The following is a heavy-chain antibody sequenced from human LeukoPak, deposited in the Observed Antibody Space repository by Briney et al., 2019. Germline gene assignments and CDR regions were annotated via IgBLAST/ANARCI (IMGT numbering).Heavy chain of an antibody. CDR3: ARMTEYSSSADAFDI. J-gene: IGHJ3*02. CDR1: GYSISSGYY. CDR2: IYHSGST. D-gene: IGHD6-6*01. V-gene: IGHV4-38-2*01. Sequence: ETLSLTCAVSGYSISSGYYWGWIRQPPGKGLEWIGSIYHSGSTYYNPSLKSRVTISVDTSKNQFSLKLSSVTAADTAVYYCARMTEYSSSADAFDIWGQGTMVTVSS.